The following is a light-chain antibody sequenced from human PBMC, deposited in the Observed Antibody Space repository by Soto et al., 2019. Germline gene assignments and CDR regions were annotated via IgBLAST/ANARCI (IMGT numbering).Light chain of an antibody. CDR2: GAS. J-gene: IGKJ5*01. CDR1: QSISDT. Sequence: EIVLTQSPSTLSVSPGGRATLSFMASQSISDTLAWYQQKPGQAPRLLIYGASTRATGIPARFSGSGSGTEFTLTISSLEPEDFAVYYCQHRMNWPLNFGQGTRLEIK. V-gene: IGKV3-11*01. CDR3: QHRMNWPLN.